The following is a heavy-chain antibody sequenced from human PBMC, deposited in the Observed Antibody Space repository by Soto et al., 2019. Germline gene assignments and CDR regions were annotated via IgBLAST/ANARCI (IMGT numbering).Heavy chain of an antibody. CDR1: GGTFSSYA. J-gene: IGHJ6*02. V-gene: IGHV1-69*01. CDR3: ARSQGSSTSLEIYYYYYYGMDV. D-gene: IGHD2-2*01. CDR2: IIPISGTA. Sequence: QVQLVQSGAEVKKPGSSVKVSCKASGGTFSSYAISWVRQAPGQGLEWMGGIIPISGTANYAQKFQGRVTITADESTSTAYMELSSLRSEDTAVYDCARSQGSSTSLEIYYYYYYGMDVWGQGNTVTVSS.